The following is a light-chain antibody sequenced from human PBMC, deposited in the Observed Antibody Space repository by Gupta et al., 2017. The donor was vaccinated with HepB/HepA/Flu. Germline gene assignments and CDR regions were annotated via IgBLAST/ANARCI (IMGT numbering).Light chain of an antibody. CDR3: QQYNNWPPLT. J-gene: IGKJ4*01. Sequence: EIVMTQSPATLSVSPVERATLSCRASQSVTSNLAWYQQKPGQAPRLLIYGASTRATGIPARFSGSGSGTEFTLTISSLQSEDFAVYYCQQYNNWPPLTFGGGTKVEN. V-gene: IGKV3-15*01. CDR2: GAS. CDR1: QSVTSN.